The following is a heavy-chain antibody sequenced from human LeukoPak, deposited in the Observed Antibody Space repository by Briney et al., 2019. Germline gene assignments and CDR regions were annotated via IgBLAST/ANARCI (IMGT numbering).Heavy chain of an antibody. J-gene: IGHJ4*02. CDR1: GGTFSSYA. CDR3: ARAGDLHYYDSSGSDY. Sequence: SVKVSCKASGGTFSSYAISWVRQAPGQGLEWMGGIIPIFGTANYAQKFQGRVTITADESTSTAYMELSSLRSEDTAVYYCARAGDLHYYDSSGSDYWGQGTLVTVSS. V-gene: IGHV1-69*13. D-gene: IGHD3-22*01. CDR2: IIPIFGTA.